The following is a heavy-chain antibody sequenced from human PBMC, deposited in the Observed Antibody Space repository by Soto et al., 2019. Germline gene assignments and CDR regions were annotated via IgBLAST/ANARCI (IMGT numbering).Heavy chain of an antibody. V-gene: IGHV1-8*01. D-gene: IGHD3-22*01. J-gene: IGHJ5*02. CDR2: MNPNSGNT. Sequence: GASVKVSCKASGYTFTSYEINWVRQATGQGLEWMGWMNPNSGNTDYAQKFQGGVTMTRSTSITTAYMELSSLTSEDTAVYYCARKATGPYYYDSSGYYDYFDPWGQGTLVTV. CDR3: ARKATGPYYYDSSGYYDYFDP. CDR1: GYTFTSYE.